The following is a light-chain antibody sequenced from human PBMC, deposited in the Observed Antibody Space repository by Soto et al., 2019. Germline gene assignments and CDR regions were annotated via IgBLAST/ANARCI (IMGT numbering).Light chain of an antibody. CDR1: SSDIGAYDY. Sequence: QSVLTQPASVSGSPGQSITISCSGSSSDIGAYDYVSWYQQYPGKAPKLLIYEVTSRPSGVSHRFSGSKSGSTASLSISGLQLEDDADYYCSSYTSTSTTLIFGGGTKVNVL. CDR2: EVT. V-gene: IGLV2-14*01. J-gene: IGLJ2*01. CDR3: SSYTSTSTTLI.